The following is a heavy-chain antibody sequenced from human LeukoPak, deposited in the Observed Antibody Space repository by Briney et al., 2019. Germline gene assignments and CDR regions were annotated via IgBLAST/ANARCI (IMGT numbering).Heavy chain of an antibody. V-gene: IGHV3-11*04. D-gene: IGHD3-3*01. J-gene: IGHJ6*03. Sequence: GGSLRLSCTASGFTFSDYCMSWIRQAPGKGLEWVSYISSSGSTIYYADSVKGRFTISRDNAKNSLYLQMNSLRAEDTAVYYCARDHYDFWSGYPNAYYYYYMDVWGKGTTVTVSS. CDR1: GFTFSDYC. CDR2: ISSSGSTI. CDR3: ARDHYDFWSGYPNAYYYYYMDV.